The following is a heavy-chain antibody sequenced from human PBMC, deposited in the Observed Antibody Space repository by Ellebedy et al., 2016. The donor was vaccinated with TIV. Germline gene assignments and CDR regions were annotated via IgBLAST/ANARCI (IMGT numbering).Heavy chain of an antibody. V-gene: IGHV4-34*01. D-gene: IGHD2-15*01. CDR3: ARRFGTCGSCHPDFDY. CDR2: INHTGST. CDR1: GGSFSGYY. J-gene: IGHJ4*02. Sequence: GSLRLSCAVYGGSFSGYYWSWIRQPPGKGLEWIGEINHTGSTNYNPSLKSRVTMSVDTSKNQFSLKLISVTAADTAVFYCARRFGTCGSCHPDFDYWGQGTLVTVTS.